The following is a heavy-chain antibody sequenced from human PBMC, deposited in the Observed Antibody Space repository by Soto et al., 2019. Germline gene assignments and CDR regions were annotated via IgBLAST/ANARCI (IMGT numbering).Heavy chain of an antibody. CDR1: GFTFSSYA. CDR3: VKGDVGVDY. D-gene: IGHD3-3*01. V-gene: IGHV3-23*01. Sequence: EVQLLESGGGLVQPGGSLRLSCAASGFTFSSYAMNWVRQAPGKGLEWVSAISGSGGSTYYADSLKGRFTISRDNSKDTLYLQMNSLRADDTAVYYCVKGDVGVDYWGQGTLVTVSS. CDR2: ISGSGGST. J-gene: IGHJ4*02.